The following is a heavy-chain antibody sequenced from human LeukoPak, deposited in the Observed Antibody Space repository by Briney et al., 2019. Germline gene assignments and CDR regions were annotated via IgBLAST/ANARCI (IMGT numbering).Heavy chain of an antibody. CDR2: ISTFNGNT. CDR3: ARDPYDSGGTNWFDP. J-gene: IGHJ5*02. Sequence: GASVKVSCKASGYTFNNNGISWVRQAPGQGLEWIGWISTFNGNTNYAQKVQGRVTMTIDTTTSTAYMELRSLRSDDTAVYYCARDPYDSGGTNWFDPWGQGTLVTVSS. V-gene: IGHV1-18*01. D-gene: IGHD3-22*01. CDR1: GYTFNNNG.